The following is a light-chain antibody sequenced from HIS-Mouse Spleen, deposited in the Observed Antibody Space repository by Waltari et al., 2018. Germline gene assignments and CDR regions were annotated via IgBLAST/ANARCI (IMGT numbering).Light chain of an antibody. CDR1: ALPKNY. CDR3: YSTDSSGNHRV. J-gene: IGLJ3*02. V-gene: IGLV3-10*01. CDR2: AGG. Sequence: SYELTQPPSVSVSPGQTARITCSGDALPKNYAYWYQQKSGQAPVLIIYAGGNRPPGIPERFSGSSSGTMATLTISGARVEDEADYYCYSTDSSGNHRVFGGGTKLTVL.